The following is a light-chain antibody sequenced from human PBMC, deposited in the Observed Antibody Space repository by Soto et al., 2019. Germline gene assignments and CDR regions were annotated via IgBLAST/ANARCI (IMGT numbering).Light chain of an antibody. Sequence: DIQLTQAPSSLSASVGDRVTITCRANQTIHNYLNWYQQTPGRAPNLLIYAASNLRGGVPSTFSGGGSGTDFTLTISSLQPEDVATYYCQESFSPLYTFGQGTTLDI. V-gene: IGKV1-39*01. J-gene: IGKJ2*01. CDR1: QTIHNY. CDR2: AAS. CDR3: QESFSPLYT.